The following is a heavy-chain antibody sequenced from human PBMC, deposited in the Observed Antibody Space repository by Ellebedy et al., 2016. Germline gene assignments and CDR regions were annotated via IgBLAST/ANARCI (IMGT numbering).Heavy chain of an antibody. J-gene: IGHJ4*02. CDR2: IKEDGAQV. D-gene: IGHD2/OR15-2a*01. CDR1: GFSFGSYW. CDR3: AREIIGGWVDLDY. V-gene: IGHV3-7*04. Sequence: GESLKISXAASGFSFGSYWMSWVRQTPGNGLEWLANIKEDGAQVNYMDSVTGRFTISRDNSKTSLFLQMNSLRVEDTAVYYCAREIIGGWVDLDYWGPGTRVTGSS.